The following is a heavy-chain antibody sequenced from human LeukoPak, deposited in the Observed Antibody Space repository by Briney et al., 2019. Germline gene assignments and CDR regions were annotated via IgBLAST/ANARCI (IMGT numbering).Heavy chain of an antibody. CDR1: GYTFTGYY. CDR3: ARAQWLVNRDYDY. D-gene: IGHD6-19*01. CDR2: ISAYNGKT. V-gene: IGHV1-18*04. Sequence: EASVKVSCKASGYTFTGYYMHWVRQAPGQGLEWMGWISAYNGKTNYAQKLQGRVTMTTDTSTSTAYMELRSLRSDDTAVYYCARAQWLVNRDYDYWGQGTLVTVSS. J-gene: IGHJ4*02.